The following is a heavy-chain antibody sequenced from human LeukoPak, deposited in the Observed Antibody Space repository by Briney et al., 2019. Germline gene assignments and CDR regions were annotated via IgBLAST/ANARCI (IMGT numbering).Heavy chain of an antibody. Sequence: KSSETLSLTCTVPDGSISNSFWNWVRQPPGKGLEWIAYIHTSGSTNYNPAFKSRVTLSVDTSKSQFSLRLNSVTASDTAVYYCARFKGDGSGYYYDYWGQGTLVTVSS. CDR2: IHTSGST. V-gene: IGHV4-4*09. D-gene: IGHD3-22*01. J-gene: IGHJ4*02. CDR1: DGSISNSF. CDR3: ARFKGDGSGYYYDY.